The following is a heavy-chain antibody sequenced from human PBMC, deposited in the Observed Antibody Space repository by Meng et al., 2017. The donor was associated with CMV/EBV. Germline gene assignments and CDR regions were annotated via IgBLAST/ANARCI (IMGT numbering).Heavy chain of an antibody. V-gene: IGHV1-46*01. CDR3: ARASGAAAGPIDFDY. CDR1: GYTFTSYY. CDR2: INPSGGST. J-gene: IGHJ4*02. D-gene: IGHD6-13*01. Sequence: ASVKVSCKASGYTFTSYYMHWVRRAPGQGLEWMGIINPSGGSTSYAQKFQGRVTMTRDTSTSTVYMELSSLRSEDTAVYYCARASGAAAGPIDFDYWGQGTLVTVSS.